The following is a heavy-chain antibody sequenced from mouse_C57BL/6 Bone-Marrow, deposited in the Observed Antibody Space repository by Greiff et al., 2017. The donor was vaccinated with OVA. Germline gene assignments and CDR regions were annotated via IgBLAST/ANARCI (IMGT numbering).Heavy chain of an antibody. D-gene: IGHD6-2*01. Sequence: EVQLVESGGGLVKPGGSLKLSCAASGFTFSDYGMHWVRQAPEKGLEWVAYISSGSSTIYYADTVKGRFTISRDNAKNTLFLQMTSLRSEDTAMYYCARRALVIYYAMDYWGQGTSVTVSS. CDR3: ARRALVIYYAMDY. J-gene: IGHJ4*01. CDR1: GFTFSDYG. CDR2: ISSGSSTI. V-gene: IGHV5-17*01.